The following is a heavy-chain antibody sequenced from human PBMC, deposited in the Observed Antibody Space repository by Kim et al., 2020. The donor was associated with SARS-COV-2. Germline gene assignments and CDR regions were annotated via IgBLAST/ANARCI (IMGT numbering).Heavy chain of an antibody. Sequence: SETLSLTCAVYGGSFSGDYWSWVRQPPGKGLEWVGEINRSVSTNYTPSLTSGVTISVDTSKNQFYMKLPSVNAAKTAVYDVSNCLSDTAGSGGDDCDPWG. D-gene: IGHD2-21*01. V-gene: IGHV4-34*01. J-gene: IGHJ5*02. CDR3: SNCLSDTAGSGGDDCDP. CDR2: INRSVST. CDR1: GGSFSGDY.